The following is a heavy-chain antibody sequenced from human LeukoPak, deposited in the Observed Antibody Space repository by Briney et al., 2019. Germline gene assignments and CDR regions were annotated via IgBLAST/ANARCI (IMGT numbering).Heavy chain of an antibody. J-gene: IGHJ4*02. CDR2: ISGSTIST. CDR3: AKSPPVTAKGWYFDY. D-gene: IGHD2-21*02. CDR1: GFTFSNYA. V-gene: IGHV3-23*01. Sequence: GGSLRLSCAASGFTFSNYAMTWVRQSPGKGLEWVSTISGSTISTYYADSVRGRFTVSRDNSNNTLYLQMNSLRAEDTAVYYCAKSPPVTAKGWYFDYWGQGTRVTVSS.